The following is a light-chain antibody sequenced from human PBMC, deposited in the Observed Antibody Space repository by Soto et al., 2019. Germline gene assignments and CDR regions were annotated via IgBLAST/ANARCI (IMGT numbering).Light chain of an antibody. Sequence: QSVLTQPASVSGSPGQSITISCTGSSSDVGAHNHVSWYQQHPGKAPKLIIYEVGNRPSGVSNRFSGSKSGNTASLTISGFQAEDEADYYCNSYTSSSTHVFGTGTKVTVL. CDR3: NSYTSSSTHV. V-gene: IGLV2-14*01. CDR2: EVG. CDR1: SSDVGAHNH. J-gene: IGLJ1*01.